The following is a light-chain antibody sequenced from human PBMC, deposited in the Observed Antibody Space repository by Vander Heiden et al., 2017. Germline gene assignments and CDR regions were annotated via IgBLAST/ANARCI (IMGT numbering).Light chain of an antibody. CDR2: GKN. J-gene: IGLJ2*01. Sequence: SSELTQDPAVSVALGQTVRITCQGDSLRSYYASWYQQKPGQAPVLVIYGKNNRPSGIPDRFSGSSSGNTASLTITGAQAEDEADYYCNSRDSSGIPYVVFGGGTKLTVL. CDR3: NSRDSSGIPYVV. V-gene: IGLV3-19*01. CDR1: SLRSYY.